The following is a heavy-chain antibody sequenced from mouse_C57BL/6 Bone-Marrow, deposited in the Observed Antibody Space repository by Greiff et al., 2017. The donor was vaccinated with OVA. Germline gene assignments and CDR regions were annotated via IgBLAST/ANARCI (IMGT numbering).Heavy chain of an antibody. V-gene: IGHV5-2*01. J-gene: IGHJ1*03. Sequence: EVQGVESGGGLVQPGESLKLSCESTEYEFPSHDMSWVSKTPEKRLELVAAITSDGGSTYYPHTMERRFIITRDNTKKTMYVQMSRLRSEDTAFDYCTRRGITTIPYWYFDGWGTGTTVTVAS. D-gene: IGHD1-1*01. CDR3: TRRGITTIPYWYFDG. CDR1: EYEFPSHD. CDR2: ITSDGGST.